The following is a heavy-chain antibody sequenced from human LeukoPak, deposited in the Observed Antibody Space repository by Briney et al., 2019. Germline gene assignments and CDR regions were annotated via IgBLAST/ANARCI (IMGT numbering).Heavy chain of an antibody. Sequence: ASVKVSCKASGYTFTGYYMHWVRQAPGQGREWMGWINPNSGGTNYAQKFQGRVTMTRDTSISTAYMELSRLRSDDTAVYYCARDRYRKDGYNYIGYWGQGTLVTVSS. V-gene: IGHV1-2*02. D-gene: IGHD5-24*01. J-gene: IGHJ4*02. CDR3: ARDRYRKDGYNYIGY. CDR1: GYTFTGYY. CDR2: INPNSGGT.